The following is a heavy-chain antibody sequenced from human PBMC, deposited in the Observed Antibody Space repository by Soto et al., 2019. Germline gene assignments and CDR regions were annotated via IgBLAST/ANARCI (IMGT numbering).Heavy chain of an antibody. CDR2: TKSDGSGT. CDR1: GFTFSNYW. D-gene: IGHD3-10*01. J-gene: IGHJ6*04. V-gene: IGHV3-74*01. CDR3: ARGGFDYGPVRMDV. Sequence: EVQLVESGGGLLQPGGSLTLSCTASGFTFSNYWMHWVRQAPGKGLVWVSRTKSDGSGTSYTDSVKGRFTISRDNAYNTLYLEMSNLRAEDTAVYYCARGGFDYGPVRMDVWVKGTTVIVSS.